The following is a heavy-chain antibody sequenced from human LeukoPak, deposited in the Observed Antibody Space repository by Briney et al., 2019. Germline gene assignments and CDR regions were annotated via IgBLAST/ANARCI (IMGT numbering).Heavy chain of an antibody. J-gene: IGHJ4*02. CDR1: GGSFSGYY. D-gene: IGHD2-2*01. Sequence: SETLSLTCAVYGGSFSGYYWSWIRQPPGKGLEWIGEINHSGSTNYNPSLKSRVTISVDTSKNQFSLKLSSVTAADTAVYYCARGYCSSTSCYAFDYWGQGTLVTVSS. CDR2: INHSGST. V-gene: IGHV4-34*01. CDR3: ARGYCSSTSCYAFDY.